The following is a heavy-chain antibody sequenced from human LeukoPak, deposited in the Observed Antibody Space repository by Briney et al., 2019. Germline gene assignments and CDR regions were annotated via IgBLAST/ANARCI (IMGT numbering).Heavy chain of an antibody. Sequence: PSETLSLTCAVYGGSFSGYYWTWIRQPPGKGLEWIGEIHYSGSATYNPSLKSRVTISVDTSKNQFSLKLSSVTAADTAVYYCARGGYDFWSGYHGWFDPWGQGTLVTVSS. D-gene: IGHD3-3*01. V-gene: IGHV4-34*01. CDR3: ARGGYDFWSGYHGWFDP. J-gene: IGHJ5*02. CDR2: IHYSGSA. CDR1: GGSFSGYY.